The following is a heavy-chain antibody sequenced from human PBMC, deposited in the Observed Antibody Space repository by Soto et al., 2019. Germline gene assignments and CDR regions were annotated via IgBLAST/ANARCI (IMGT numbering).Heavy chain of an antibody. J-gene: IGHJ4*02. CDR3: TRDRLYSASCPGF. Sequence: GKGLEWVSSISRSSSYIYYADSVKGRFTISRDNAKNSLYLQMNSLRAEDTVVYYCTRDRLYSASCPGFWGQRTVVTVSS. D-gene: IGHD1-26*01. V-gene: IGHV3-21*01. CDR2: ISRSSSYI.